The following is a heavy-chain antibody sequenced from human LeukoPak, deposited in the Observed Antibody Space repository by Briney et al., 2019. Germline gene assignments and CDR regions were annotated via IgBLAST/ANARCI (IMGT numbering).Heavy chain of an antibody. CDR2: ISYDGSNK. J-gene: IGHJ4*02. V-gene: IGHV3-30-3*01. CDR1: GFTFSSYA. CDR3: ARASQTRSGYHDDY. D-gene: IGHD3-3*01. Sequence: PGGSLRLSCAASGFTFSSYALHWVRQAPGKGLEWVAVISYDGSNKYYADSVKGRFTISRGNSMNTLYLQMNSLRAEDTAVYYCARASQTRSGYHDDYWGQGTLVTVSS.